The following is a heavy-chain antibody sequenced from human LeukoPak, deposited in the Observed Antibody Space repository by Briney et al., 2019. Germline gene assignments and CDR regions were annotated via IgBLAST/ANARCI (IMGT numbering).Heavy chain of an antibody. V-gene: IGHV4-34*01. J-gene: IGHJ5*02. CDR3: ARVEAVAGTELSLDP. CDR1: GGSFSGYY. Sequence: PSETLSLTCAVYGGSFSGYYWSWIRQPPGKGLEWIGEINHSGSTNYNPSLKSRVTISVDASKNQFSLKLSSVTAADTAVYYCARVEAVAGTELSLDPWGQGTLVTVSS. CDR2: INHSGST. D-gene: IGHD6-19*01.